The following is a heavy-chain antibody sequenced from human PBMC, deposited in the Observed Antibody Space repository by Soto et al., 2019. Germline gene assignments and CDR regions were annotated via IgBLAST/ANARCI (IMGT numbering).Heavy chain of an antibody. V-gene: IGHV1-2*04. CDR3: ARPPESSSGYYYDY. J-gene: IGHJ4*02. Sequence: ASVKVSCEASGYTFTSYDINWVRQATGQGLEWMGWMNPNSGNTNYAQKFQGWVTMTRDTSISTAYMELSRLRSDDTAVYYCARPPESSSGYYYDYWGQGTLVTVSS. CDR1: GYTFTSYD. CDR2: MNPNSGNT. D-gene: IGHD3-22*01.